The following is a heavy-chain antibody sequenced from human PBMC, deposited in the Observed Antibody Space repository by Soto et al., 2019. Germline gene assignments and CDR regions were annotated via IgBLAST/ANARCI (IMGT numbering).Heavy chain of an antibody. CDR2: VNHRGST. D-gene: IGHD3-10*01. V-gene: IGHV4-34*01. Sequence: SETLSLTCAVYGWSFSDYDWSWIRQPPGKGLEWIGEVNHRGSTTYNASLKSRVTISLDTSKNQFYLKLTSVTAADTAVYYCARGIWSPWPWGQGTLVTVSS. CDR1: GWSFSDYD. CDR3: ARGIWSPWP. J-gene: IGHJ5*02.